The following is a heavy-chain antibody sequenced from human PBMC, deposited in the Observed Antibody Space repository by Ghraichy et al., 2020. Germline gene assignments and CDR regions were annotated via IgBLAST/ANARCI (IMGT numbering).Heavy chain of an antibody. D-gene: IGHD5-12*01. CDR3: GRGSAVATAPEY. CDR2: IYTGGST. J-gene: IGHJ4*02. V-gene: IGHV3-66*01. Sequence: GSLRLTCAVSGVTVSSKFMSWVRQAPGKGLEWVSVIYTGGSTHYADSVKGRFTISRDNSKNMLYLQMESLRAEDTAVYYCGRGSAVATAPEYWGQGTLVTVSS. CDR1: GVTVSSKF.